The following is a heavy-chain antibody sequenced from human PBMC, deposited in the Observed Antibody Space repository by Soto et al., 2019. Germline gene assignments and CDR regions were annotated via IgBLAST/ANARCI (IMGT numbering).Heavy chain of an antibody. V-gene: IGHV1-69*12. J-gene: IGHJ4*02. Sequence: QVQLVQSGAEVKKPESSVKVSCKAPGGTFSTYAISWVRQAPGQGLEWMGGIIPMFGTANYAQRFQDRVTITADESTNTVYMELSSLRSEDTAVYFCASGIQLWLRRINNSYSGWGQGTLVTVSS. CDR1: GGTFSTYA. D-gene: IGHD5-18*01. CDR2: IIPMFGTA. CDR3: ASGIQLWLRRINNSYSG.